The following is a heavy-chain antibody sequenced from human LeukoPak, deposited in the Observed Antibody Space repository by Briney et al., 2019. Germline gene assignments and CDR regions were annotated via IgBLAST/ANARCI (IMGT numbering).Heavy chain of an antibody. V-gene: IGHV3-15*01. CDR1: GFTFKHAW. CDR2: IKSKSDGGAT. Sequence: PGGSLRLSCAASGFTFKHAWMRWVRQAPGKGLEWVGRIKSKSDGGATDYAAPVKGRFTISRDDSKNTLSLQMNSLETEDTAVYYCVTEQQWLGWGRGTLVTVPS. J-gene: IGHJ4*02. CDR3: VTEQQWLG. D-gene: IGHD6-19*01.